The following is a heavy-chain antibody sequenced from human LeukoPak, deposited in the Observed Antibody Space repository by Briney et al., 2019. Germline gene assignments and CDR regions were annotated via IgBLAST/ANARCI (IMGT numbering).Heavy chain of an antibody. V-gene: IGHV1-24*01. CDR3: ATDPAYCGGDCYWVY. CDR2: FDPEDGET. J-gene: IGHJ4*02. D-gene: IGHD2-21*01. Sequence: ASVKVSCKVSGYTLNELSMHWVRQAPGKGLEWMGGFDPEDGETIYAQKFQGRVTMTEDTSTDTAYMELSSLRSEDTAVYYYATDPAYCGGDCYWVYWGQGTLVTVSS. CDR1: GYTLNELS.